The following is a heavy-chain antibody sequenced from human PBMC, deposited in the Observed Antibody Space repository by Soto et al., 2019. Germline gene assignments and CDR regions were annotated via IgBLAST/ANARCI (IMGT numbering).Heavy chain of an antibody. V-gene: IGHV3-30*18. J-gene: IGHJ4*02. CDR1: GFTFSIDA. CDR3: AEVRGLRSLWLIDPFDY. Sequence: QVQLVESGGGVVQPGRSLRVSCAASGFTFSIDAMHWVRQAPGRGLEWVAVISYDGTKTYYADSVKGRFTIYRDNSKNTIYPTMNRLRDEDTAVHYCAEVRGLRSLWLIDPFDYWGQGTVVTVSP. D-gene: IGHD3-10*01. CDR2: ISYDGTKT.